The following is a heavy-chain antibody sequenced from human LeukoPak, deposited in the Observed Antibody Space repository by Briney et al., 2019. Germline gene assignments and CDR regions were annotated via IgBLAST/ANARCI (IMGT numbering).Heavy chain of an antibody. Sequence: GGSLRLSCAASGFTFSTYSMNWVRQAPGRGLKWVSSISSTSSYIYYADSVKGRFTISRDNAKNSLYLQMNSLRAEDTAVYYCAREDNYYGSGTPFDYWGQGTLVTVSS. CDR1: GFTFSTYS. CDR3: AREDNYYGSGTPFDY. J-gene: IGHJ4*02. CDR2: ISSTSSYI. D-gene: IGHD3-10*01. V-gene: IGHV3-21*01.